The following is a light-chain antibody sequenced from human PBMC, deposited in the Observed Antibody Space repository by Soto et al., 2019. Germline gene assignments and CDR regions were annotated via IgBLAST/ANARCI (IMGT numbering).Light chain of an antibody. Sequence: DIQMTQSPFSVSAFVGDRVTITCRASQAISNWLAWYQQKPGRAPKLLIYGASSLQSGVPSRFSGSGSGTYFALSIRGLQPEDFATYLCQQGNTFPPLTFGGGTRVDLK. V-gene: IGKV1-12*01. CDR3: QQGNTFPPLT. CDR1: QAISNW. CDR2: GAS. J-gene: IGKJ4*01.